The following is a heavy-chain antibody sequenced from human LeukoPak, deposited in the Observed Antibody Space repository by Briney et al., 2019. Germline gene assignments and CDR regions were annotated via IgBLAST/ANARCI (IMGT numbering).Heavy chain of an antibody. CDR2: ISGSGGST. D-gene: IGHD2-2*01. Sequence: GGSLRLSCAASGFTFSSYAMSWVRQAPGKGLEWVSAISGSGGSTYYADSVKGRLTISRDNSKNTLYLQMNSLRAEDTAVYYCARDTPRACSSTSCYGVWGQGTTVTVSS. V-gene: IGHV3-23*01. CDR3: ARDTPRACSSTSCYGV. CDR1: GFTFSSYA. J-gene: IGHJ6*02.